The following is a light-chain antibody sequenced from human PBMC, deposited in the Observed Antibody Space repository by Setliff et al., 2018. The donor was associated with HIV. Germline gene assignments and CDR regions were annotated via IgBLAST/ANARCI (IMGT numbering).Light chain of an antibody. V-gene: IGLV2-14*01. CDR1: SSDVGDYDF. J-gene: IGLJ1*01. Sequence: QSVLTQPAPVSGSPGQSITISCTGTSSDVGDYDFVSWFQQHPGKAPKLMIYEVSNRPSGVSNRFSGSKSGNTASLTISGLQAEDEADYYCNSYTGSSTGYVFGTGTKVTVL. CDR3: NSYTGSSTGYV. CDR2: EVS.